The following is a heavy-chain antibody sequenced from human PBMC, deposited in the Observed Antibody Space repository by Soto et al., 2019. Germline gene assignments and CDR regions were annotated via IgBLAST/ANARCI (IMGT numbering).Heavy chain of an antibody. J-gene: IGHJ5*02. V-gene: IGHV4-61*01. CDR1: GGSVSSGSYY. D-gene: IGHD2-15*01. Sequence: QVQLQESGPGLVKPSETLSLTCTVSGGSVSSGSYYWSWIRQPPGKGLEWIGYIYYSGSTNYNPSLKGRVTISVDTSKNQFSLKLSSVTAADTAVYHCARTIVERGTPSSFDPWGQGTLVTVSS. CDR3: ARTIVERGTPSSFDP. CDR2: IYYSGST.